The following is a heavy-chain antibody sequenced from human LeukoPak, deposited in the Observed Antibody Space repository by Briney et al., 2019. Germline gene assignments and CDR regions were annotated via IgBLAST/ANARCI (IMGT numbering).Heavy chain of an antibody. CDR1: GYSISSDYY. Sequence: SETLSLTCTVSGYSISSDYYWGWIRQPPGKGLEWIGSVYHSGTTYYNPSLKSRVTISVDTSKNQFSLKLSSVTAADTAVYYCAREWEQRLPNWFDPWGQGTLVTVSS. D-gene: IGHD1-26*01. CDR2: VYHSGTT. V-gene: IGHV4-38-2*02. CDR3: AREWEQRLPNWFDP. J-gene: IGHJ5*02.